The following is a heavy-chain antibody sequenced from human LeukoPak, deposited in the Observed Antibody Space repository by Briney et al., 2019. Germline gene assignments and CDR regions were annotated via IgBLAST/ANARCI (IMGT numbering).Heavy chain of an antibody. CDR3: ARELPSYSSFDGAFDI. Sequence: PGGSLRLSCAASGFTFSDYYMSWIRQAPGKGLEWVSYISSSGSTIYYADSVKGRFTISRDNAKNSLYLQMNSLRAEDTAVYYCARELPSYSSFDGAFDIWGQGTMVTVSS. CDR1: GFTFSDYY. CDR2: ISSSGSTI. J-gene: IGHJ3*02. V-gene: IGHV3-11*04. D-gene: IGHD6-6*01.